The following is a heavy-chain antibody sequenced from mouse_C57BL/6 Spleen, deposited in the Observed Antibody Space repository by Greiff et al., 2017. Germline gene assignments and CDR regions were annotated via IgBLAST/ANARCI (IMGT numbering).Heavy chain of an antibody. CDR2: IYPGSGST. CDR3: AIRLLYYAMDY. CDR1: GYTFTSYW. J-gene: IGHJ4*01. Sequence: QVQLQQSGAELVRPGSSVKMSCKASGYTFTSYWITWVKQRPGQGLEWIGDIYPGSGSTNYNEKFKSKATLTVDTSSSTAYMQLSSLTSEDSAVYYCAIRLLYYAMDYWGQGTSVTVSS. V-gene: IGHV1-55*01.